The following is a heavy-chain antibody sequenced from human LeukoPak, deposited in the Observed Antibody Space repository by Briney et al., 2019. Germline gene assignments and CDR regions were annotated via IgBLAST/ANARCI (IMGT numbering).Heavy chain of an antibody. CDR2: INPNSGGT. CDR3: ARDCSGGSCPFDAFDI. V-gene: IGHV1-2*02. Sequence: ASVKVSCKASGYTFTGYYMHWVRQAPGQGLEWMGWINPNSGGTNYAQKFQGRVTMTRDTSISTAYMELSRLRSDDTAVYYCARDCSGGSCPFDAFDIWGQGTMVTVSS. CDR1: GYTFTGYY. D-gene: IGHD2-15*01. J-gene: IGHJ3*02.